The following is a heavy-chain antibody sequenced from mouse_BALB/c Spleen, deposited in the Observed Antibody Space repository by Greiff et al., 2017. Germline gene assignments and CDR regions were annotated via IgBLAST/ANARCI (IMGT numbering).Heavy chain of an antibody. J-gene: IGHJ4*01. V-gene: IGHV5-6*01. CDR2: ISSGGSYT. CDR1: GFTFSSYG. Sequence: EVQLVESGGDLVKPGGSLKLSCAASGFTFSSYGMSWVRQTPDKRLEWVATISSGGSYTYYPDSVKGRFTISRDNAKNTLYLQMSSLKSEDTAMYYCARHYGNYGVYAMDYWGQGTSVTVSS. CDR3: ARHYGNYGVYAMDY. D-gene: IGHD2-1*01.